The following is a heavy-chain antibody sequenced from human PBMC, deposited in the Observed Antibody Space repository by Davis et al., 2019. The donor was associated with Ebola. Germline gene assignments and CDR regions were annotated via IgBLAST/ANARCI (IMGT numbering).Heavy chain of an antibody. J-gene: IGHJ6*02. CDR3: TRDLKQPPPSYYYGMDV. Sequence: GESLKISCTASGFTFGDYAMSWFRQAPGKGLEWVGFIRSKAYGGTTEYAASVKGRFTISRDDSKSIAYLQMNSLKTEGTAVYYCTRDLKQPPPSYYYGMDVWGQGTTVTVSS. V-gene: IGHV3-49*03. CDR1: GFTFGDYA. CDR2: IRSKAYGGTT. D-gene: IGHD6-13*01.